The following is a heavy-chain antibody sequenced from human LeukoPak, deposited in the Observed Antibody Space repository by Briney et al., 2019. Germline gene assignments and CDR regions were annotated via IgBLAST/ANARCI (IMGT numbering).Heavy chain of an antibody. CDR1: GFTFSSYG. J-gene: IGHJ4*02. V-gene: IGHV3-33*01. CDR2: IWYDGSNK. D-gene: IGHD3-10*01. Sequence: GGSLRLSCAASGFTFSSYGMHWVRQAPGKGLEWVAVIWYDGSNKYYADSVKGRFTISRDNPKNTLYLQMNSLRAEDTAVYYCARYGSGSYYSHPHFDYWGQGTLVTVSS. CDR3: ARYGSGSYYSHPHFDY.